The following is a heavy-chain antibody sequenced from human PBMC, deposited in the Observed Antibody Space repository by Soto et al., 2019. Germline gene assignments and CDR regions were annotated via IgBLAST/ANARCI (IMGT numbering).Heavy chain of an antibody. CDR1: GSTFSSSE. J-gene: IGHJ4*01. Sequence: GGSLRLSCAASGSTFSSSEMHWVRQAPGKGLEWVSYISKSSSVIYYADSVKGRFTISRDNSKNTLFLQMSSLRVEDTAIYFCVKGNQLLRYYFEFWGPGTLVTVSS. V-gene: IGHV3-48*03. CDR3: VKGNQLLRYYFEF. CDR2: ISKSSSVI. D-gene: IGHD2-15*01.